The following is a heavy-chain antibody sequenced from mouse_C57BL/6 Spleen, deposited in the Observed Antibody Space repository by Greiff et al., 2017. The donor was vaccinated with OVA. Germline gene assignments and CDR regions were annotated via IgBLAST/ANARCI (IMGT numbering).Heavy chain of an antibody. D-gene: IGHD1-1*01. CDR3: AIMYYGSSSAWFAY. J-gene: IGHJ3*01. CDR1: GFSLTSYG. V-gene: IGHV2-5*01. Sequence: VQLQESGPGLVQPSQSLSITCTVSGFSLTSYGVHWVRQSPGKGLEWLGVIWRGGSTDYNAAFMSRLSITKDNSKSQVFFKMNSLQADDTAIYYCAIMYYGSSSAWFAYWGQGTLVTVSA. CDR2: IWRGGST.